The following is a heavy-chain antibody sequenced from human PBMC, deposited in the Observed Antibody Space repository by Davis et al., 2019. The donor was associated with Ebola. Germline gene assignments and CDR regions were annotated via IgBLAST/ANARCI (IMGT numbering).Heavy chain of an antibody. CDR1: GGSFGGYY. Sequence: MPSETLSLTCAVSGGSFGGYYWSWVRQAPGKGLEWIGEINHSENTRYNPSLKSRATISVDTSKNQFSLRLTSVTAADTAVYYCARDSGWLQSNYFDYWGQGTLVTVSS. D-gene: IGHD5-24*01. J-gene: IGHJ4*02. CDR2: INHSENT. V-gene: IGHV4-34*01. CDR3: ARDSGWLQSNYFDY.